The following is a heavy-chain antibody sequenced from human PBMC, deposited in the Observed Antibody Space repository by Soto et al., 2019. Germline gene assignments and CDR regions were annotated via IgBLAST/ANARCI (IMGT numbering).Heavy chain of an antibody. D-gene: IGHD3-9*01. V-gene: IGHV4-4*02. Sequence: PSETLSLTCAVSGASINRNNWWSWVRQAPGKGLEWIGEIFHSGSTNYNPSLKSRVTISVDKSKNHFSLKLSSVTAADTAVYYCARSINFDWLFFDYWGQGTLVTVSS. J-gene: IGHJ4*02. CDR2: IFHSGST. CDR1: GASINRNNW. CDR3: ARSINFDWLFFDY.